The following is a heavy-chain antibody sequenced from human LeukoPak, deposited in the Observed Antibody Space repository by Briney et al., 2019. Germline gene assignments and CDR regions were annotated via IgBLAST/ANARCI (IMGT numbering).Heavy chain of an antibody. J-gene: IGHJ6*03. CDR3: ARDGYGNNYMDV. D-gene: IGHD1/OR15-1a*01. CDR2: IYSGGTT. CDR1: GFIFSSYA. Sequence: PGGSLRLSCAASGFIFSSYAMSWVRQAPGKGLEWVSVIYSGGTTYYADSVKGRFTISRDNSKNTLYLQMNSLRAEDTAVYYCARDGYGNNYMDVWGKGTTVTVSS. V-gene: IGHV3-23*03.